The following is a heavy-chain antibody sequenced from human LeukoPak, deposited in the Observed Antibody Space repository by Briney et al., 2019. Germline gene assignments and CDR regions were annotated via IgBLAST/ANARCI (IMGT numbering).Heavy chain of an antibody. J-gene: IGHJ5*02. Sequence: PSETLSLTCTASGGSISSGTSSWSWIRQHPGKGLEWLGYIFDSGYSYYNPSLKGRLSMSVDTSKNRFSLTLSSVTAADTAIYYCAKTNTPDNWFDPWGQGTLVTVSS. CDR2: IFDSGYS. CDR3: AKTNTPDNWFDP. CDR1: GGSISSGTSS. V-gene: IGHV4-31*03.